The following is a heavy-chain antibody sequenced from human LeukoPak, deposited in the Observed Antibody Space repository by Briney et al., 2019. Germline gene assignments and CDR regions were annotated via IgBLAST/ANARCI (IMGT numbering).Heavy chain of an antibody. V-gene: IGHV3-43*02. D-gene: IGHD3-16*02. J-gene: IGHJ4*02. CDR1: GXTFDDYA. CDR3: AKDWGGAILFDY. CDR2: ISGDGGST. Sequence: GGSLRLSCAASGXTFDDYAMHWVRQAPGKGLEWVSLISGDGGSTYYADSVKGRFTISRDNSKNSLYLQMNSLRTEDTALYYCAKDWGGAILFDYWGQGTLVTVSS.